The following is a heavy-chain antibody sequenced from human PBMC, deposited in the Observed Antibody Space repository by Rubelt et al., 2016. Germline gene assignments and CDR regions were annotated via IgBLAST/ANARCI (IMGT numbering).Heavy chain of an antibody. Sequence: QVQLVQSGAEVKTPGSSVKVSCKASGGTFSSYAISWVRLAPGQGLEWMGGIIPIFGTANSARRVQGGVTVTADDSTSVAYMELSSLRSEDTAVDYCARGIMVRARNDYWGQGTLVTVSS. V-gene: IGHV1-69*01. CDR1: GGTFSSYA. CDR3: ARGIMVRARNDY. D-gene: IGHD3-10*01. CDR2: IIPIFGTA. J-gene: IGHJ4*02.